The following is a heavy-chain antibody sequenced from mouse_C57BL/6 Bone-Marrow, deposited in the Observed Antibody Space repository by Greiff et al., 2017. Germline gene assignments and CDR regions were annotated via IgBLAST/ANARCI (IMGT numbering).Heavy chain of an antibody. CDR2: IDPSDSYT. J-gene: IGHJ2*01. V-gene: IGHV1-59*01. CDR3: ARRRGLLLVGYYFDY. Sequence: QVQLQQPGAELVRPGTSVKLSCKASGYTFTSYWMHWVKQRPGQGLEWIGVIDPSDSYTNYNQKFKGKATLTVDTSSSTAYMQLSSLTSEGSAVYYCARRRGLLLVGYYFDYWGQGTTLTVSS. CDR1: GYTFTSYW. D-gene: IGHD6-2*01.